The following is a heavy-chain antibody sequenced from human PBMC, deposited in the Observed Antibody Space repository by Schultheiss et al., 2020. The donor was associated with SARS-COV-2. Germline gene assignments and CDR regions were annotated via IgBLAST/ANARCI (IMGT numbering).Heavy chain of an antibody. CDR3: AHRDYRSSSTFDY. J-gene: IGHJ4*02. D-gene: IGHD6-6*01. CDR1: GFSLSTSGVG. V-gene: IGHV2-5*01. Sequence: SGPTLVKPTQTLTLTCTFSGFSLSTSGVGVGWIRQPPGKALEWRAHIFSRDEKSYRTSLRSSLNICKDTYKSQVVLSMTNMDPVDTATYFCAHRDYRSSSTFDYWGQGTLVTFSS. CDR2: IFSRDEK.